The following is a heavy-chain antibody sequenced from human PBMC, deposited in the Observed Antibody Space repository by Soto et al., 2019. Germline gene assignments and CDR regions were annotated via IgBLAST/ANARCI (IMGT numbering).Heavy chain of an antibody. V-gene: IGHV5-51*01. J-gene: IGHJ3*02. D-gene: IGHD5-12*01. CDR3: ARPGGYDWPDYDAFDI. CDR1: GYSFTSYW. Sequence: GASLKISCKGSGYSFTSYWIGWVRQMPGKGLEWMGIIYPGDSDTRYSPSFQGQVTISADKSISTAYLQWSSLKASDTAMYYCARPGGYDWPDYDAFDIWGQGTMVTVSS. CDR2: IYPGDSDT.